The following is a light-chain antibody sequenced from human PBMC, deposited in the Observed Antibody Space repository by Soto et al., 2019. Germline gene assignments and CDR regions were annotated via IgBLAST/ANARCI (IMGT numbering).Light chain of an antibody. CDR2: DAS. J-gene: IGKJ1*01. V-gene: IGKV3-11*01. Sequence: EVVLTQSPDTLSLPPGERATLSCRASQSISSYLAWYQQKPGQAPRLLIYDASNRATGIPARFSGSGSGTDFTLTISSLEPEDFAVYYCQQRSNWWTFGQGTKVDIK. CDR3: QQRSNWWT. CDR1: QSISSY.